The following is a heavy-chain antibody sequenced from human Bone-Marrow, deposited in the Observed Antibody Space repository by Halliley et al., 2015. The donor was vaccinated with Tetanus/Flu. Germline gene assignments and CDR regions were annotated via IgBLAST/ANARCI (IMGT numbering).Heavy chain of an antibody. Sequence: SPSVSYIAYADSVRGRFTISRDNAKNSLYLQMNDLTDEDTAVYYCARDRATVWSGTTYTFDSWGQGTRVTVSS. V-gene: IGHV3-11*06. CDR3: ARDRATVWSGTTYTFDS. J-gene: IGHJ5*01. D-gene: IGHD3-3*01. CDR2: SPSVSYI.